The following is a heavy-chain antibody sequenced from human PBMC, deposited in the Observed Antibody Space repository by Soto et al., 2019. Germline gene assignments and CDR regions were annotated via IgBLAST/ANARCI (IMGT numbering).Heavy chain of an antibody. CDR1: GFTFSNYA. D-gene: IGHD2-15*01. J-gene: IGHJ4*02. CDR2: VGGSGDST. Sequence: GGSLRLSCAAPGFTFSNYAMSWVRQAPGKGLEWVSGVGGSGDSTYYADSVKGRFTISRDNSKDTLYLQMNSLRAEDTAVYYFAKSLLVYCSGGSCYPPHYYDYWGQGTLVTVSS. CDR3: AKSLLVYCSGGSCYPPHYYDY. V-gene: IGHV3-23*01.